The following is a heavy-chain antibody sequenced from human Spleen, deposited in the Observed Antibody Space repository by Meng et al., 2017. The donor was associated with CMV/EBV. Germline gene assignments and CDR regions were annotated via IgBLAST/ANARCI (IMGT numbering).Heavy chain of an antibody. CDR1: YTFTSYD. CDR2: MNPDSGNT. Sequence: YTFTSYDINWVRQATGQGLEWMGWMNPDSGNTGYAQKFQGRVTITRHTSISTVYMEMSSLRSEDTAVYYCARCQFPNFWSGYYPFDYWGQGTLVTVSS. CDR3: ARCQFPNFWSGYYPFDY. V-gene: IGHV1-8*03. D-gene: IGHD3-3*01. J-gene: IGHJ4*02.